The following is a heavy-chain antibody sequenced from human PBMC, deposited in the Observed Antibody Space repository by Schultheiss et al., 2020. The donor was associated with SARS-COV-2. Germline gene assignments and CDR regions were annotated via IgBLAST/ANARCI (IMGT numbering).Heavy chain of an antibody. CDR1: DDSLASNSVV. D-gene: IGHD3-22*01. CDR3: ARERMIVVVITTSGMDV. CDR2: TYYRSKWYN. J-gene: IGHJ6*02. V-gene: IGHV6-1*01. Sequence: SQTLSLTCAISDDSLASNSVVWNWLRQSPSRGLEWLGRTYYRSKWYNDYAVSVKSRITINPDTSKNQFSLQLNSVTPEDTAVYYCARERMIVVVITTSGMDVWGQGTTVTVSS.